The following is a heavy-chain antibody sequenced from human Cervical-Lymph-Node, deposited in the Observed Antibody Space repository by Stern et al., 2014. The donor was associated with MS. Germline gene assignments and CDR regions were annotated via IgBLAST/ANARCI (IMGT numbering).Heavy chain of an antibody. CDR2: LNPDSGDT. D-gene: IGHD3-10*01. CDR1: GYIFTSDY. J-gene: IGHJ1*01. V-gene: IGHV1-8*01. Sequence: VQLVQSGAEVMQPGASVRLSCKASGYIFTSDYIHWVRQASGQGLEWMWWLNPDSGDTGSDHEFRGRGTVTKDITTSTAYMALRRRTAEDTAVYYCTKSRGHWGQGTQVTVSS. CDR3: TKSRGH.